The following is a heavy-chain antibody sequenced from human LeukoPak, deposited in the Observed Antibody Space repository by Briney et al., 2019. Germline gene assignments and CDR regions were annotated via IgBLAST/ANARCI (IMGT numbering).Heavy chain of an antibody. Sequence: PGGSLRLSCTASGITLNNYAMHWVRQAPGKGLEWVAVISYDGSNKYYADSVKGRFTISRDNSKNTLYLQMNSLRAEDTAVYYCARRGYSGYVDYWGQGTLVTVSS. CDR1: GITLNNYA. CDR2: ISYDGSNK. D-gene: IGHD5-12*01. J-gene: IGHJ4*02. V-gene: IGHV3-30*04. CDR3: ARRGYSGYVDY.